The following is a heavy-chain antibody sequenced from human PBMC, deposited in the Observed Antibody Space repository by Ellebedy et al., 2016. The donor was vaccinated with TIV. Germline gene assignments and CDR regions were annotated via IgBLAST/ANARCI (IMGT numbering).Heavy chain of an antibody. V-gene: IGHV3-23*01. D-gene: IGHD6-6*01. CDR1: GFTISNFG. J-gene: IGHJ4*02. Sequence: PGGSLRLSCAASGFTISNFGMSWVRQAPGKGLEWVSAISGSGGSTYYADSVKGRFTISRDNSKNTLYLQMSSLRAEDTAVYYCAKDLLAVRGYYFDYWGQGTLVTVSS. CDR2: ISGSGGST. CDR3: AKDLLAVRGYYFDY.